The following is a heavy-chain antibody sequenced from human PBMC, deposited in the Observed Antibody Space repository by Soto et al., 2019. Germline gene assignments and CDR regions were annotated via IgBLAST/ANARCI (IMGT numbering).Heavy chain of an antibody. D-gene: IGHD6-13*01. Sequence: SVKVSCKASGGTFSSYAISWVRQAPGQGLEWMGGIIPIFGTANYAQKFQGRVTITADESTSTAYMELSSLRSEDTAVYYCAGYQQQLVNWFDPWGQGTLVTVSS. CDR2: IIPIFGTA. CDR3: AGYQQQLVNWFDP. CDR1: GGTFSSYA. J-gene: IGHJ5*02. V-gene: IGHV1-69*13.